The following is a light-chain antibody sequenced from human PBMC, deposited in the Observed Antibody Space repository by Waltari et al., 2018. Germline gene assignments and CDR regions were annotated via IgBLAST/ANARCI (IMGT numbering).Light chain of an antibody. V-gene: IGKV1-39*01. Sequence: DIQMTQSPSSLSASVGDRVTITCRASQSINTYLNWYQQKPGKAPKVLISGAYTLQSGVPSRFSGSGSGTDFTLTISSLQPEDFATYFCQQSQTTPSFGQGTKLDLK. CDR1: QSINTY. CDR3: QQSQTTPS. J-gene: IGKJ2*01. CDR2: GAY.